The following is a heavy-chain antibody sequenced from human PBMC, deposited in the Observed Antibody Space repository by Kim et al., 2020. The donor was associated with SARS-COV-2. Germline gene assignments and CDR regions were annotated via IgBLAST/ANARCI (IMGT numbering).Heavy chain of an antibody. CDR1: GDSISSSY. Sequence: SETLSLTCTVSGDSISSSYWSWVRQSPGKGLEWIGDIYDSGSPNYTPSLKSRVSMSLDTSKNQFSLKLSSVTAADTAVYYCARDRYELLSGSYHYYYYGMDVWGPGTTVTVSS. D-gene: IGHD3-9*01. V-gene: IGHV4-59*13. J-gene: IGHJ6*02. CDR2: IYDSGSP. CDR3: ARDRYELLSGSYHYYYYGMDV.